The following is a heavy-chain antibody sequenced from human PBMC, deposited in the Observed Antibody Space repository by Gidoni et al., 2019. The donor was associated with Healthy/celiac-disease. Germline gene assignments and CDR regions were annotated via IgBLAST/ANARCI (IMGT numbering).Heavy chain of an antibody. Sequence: QVQLVESGGGVVQPGRSLRLSCAASGFTFTSYGLPWVRQAPGKGLEWVAVIWYDGSNKYYADSVKGRFTISRDNSKNTLYLQMNSLRAEDTAVYYGARDRRSGRGNLKTGYYGMDVWGQGTTVTVSS. J-gene: IGHJ6*02. CDR1: GFTFTSYG. CDR2: IWYDGSNK. CDR3: ARDRRSGRGNLKTGYYGMDV. V-gene: IGHV3-33*01. D-gene: IGHD3-10*01.